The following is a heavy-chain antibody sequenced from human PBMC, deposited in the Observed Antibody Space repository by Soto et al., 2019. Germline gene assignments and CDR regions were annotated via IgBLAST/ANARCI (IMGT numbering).Heavy chain of an antibody. Sequence: SETLSLTCAVYGGSFSGYYWSWIRQPPGKGLEWIGEINHSGSTNYNPSLKSRVTISVDTSKNQFSLKLSSVTAADTAVYYCARGLNCSGGSCYWGFDYWGQGTLVTVSS. CDR1: GGSFSGYY. V-gene: IGHV4-34*01. CDR2: INHSGST. D-gene: IGHD2-15*01. CDR3: ARGLNCSGGSCYWGFDY. J-gene: IGHJ4*02.